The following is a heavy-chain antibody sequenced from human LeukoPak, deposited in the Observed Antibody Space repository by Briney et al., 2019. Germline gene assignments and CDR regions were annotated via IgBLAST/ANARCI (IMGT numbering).Heavy chain of an antibody. CDR2: IGSTTNSI. V-gene: IGHV3-48*03. Sequence: PGGSLRLSCADSGFSFSSYEMNWVRPALGKGLEWVSYIGSTTNSIYYADSVKGRFTISRDNAKKSLHLQMNSLRAEDTAVYYCARDEYSGLYYYMDVWGKGTTVTVSS. CDR1: GFSFSSYE. CDR3: ARDEYSGLYYYMDV. J-gene: IGHJ6*03. D-gene: IGHD5-12*01.